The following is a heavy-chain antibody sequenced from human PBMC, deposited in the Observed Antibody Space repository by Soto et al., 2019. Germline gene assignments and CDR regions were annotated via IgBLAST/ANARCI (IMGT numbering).Heavy chain of an antibody. CDR3: ARVEYVVVPAAIAPGYYYYMDV. J-gene: IGHJ6*03. CDR2: ISAYNGNT. Sequence: GASVKVSCKASGYTFTSYGISWVRQAPGQGLEWMGWISAYNGNTNYAQKLQGRVTMTTDTSTSTAYMELRSLRSDDTAVYYCARVEYVVVPAAIAPGYYYYMDVWGKGTTVTVSS. V-gene: IGHV1-18*01. CDR1: GYTFTSYG. D-gene: IGHD2-2*01.